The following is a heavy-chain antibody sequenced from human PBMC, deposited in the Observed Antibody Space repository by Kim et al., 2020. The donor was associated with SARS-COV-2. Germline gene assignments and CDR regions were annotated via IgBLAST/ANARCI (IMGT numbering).Heavy chain of an antibody. J-gene: IGHJ3*02. Sequence: ASVKVSCKVSGYTLTELSMHWVRQAPGKGLEWMGVFDPEDGETIYAQKFQGRVTMTEDTSTDTAYMELSSLRSEDTAVYYCATEYYDFWSAYYGPTTAFDIWCQGTMVTISS. V-gene: IGHV1-24*01. CDR3: ATEYYDFWSAYYGPTTAFDI. CDR1: GYTLTELS. D-gene: IGHD3-3*01. CDR2: FDPEDGET.